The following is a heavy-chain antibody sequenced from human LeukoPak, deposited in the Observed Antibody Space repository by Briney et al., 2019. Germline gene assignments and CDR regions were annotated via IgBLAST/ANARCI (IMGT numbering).Heavy chain of an antibody. D-gene: IGHD6-19*01. CDR3: ARTSSGWYPGTYYYYGMDV. V-gene: IGHV1-8*01. CDR2: MNPNSGNT. J-gene: IGHJ6*02. Sequence: ASVKVSCKASGYTFTSYDINWVRQATGQGLEWMGWMNPNSGNTGYAQKFQGRVTMTRNTSISTAYMELSSLRSKDTAVYYCARTSSGWYPGTYYYYGMDVWGQGTTVTVSS. CDR1: GYTFTSYD.